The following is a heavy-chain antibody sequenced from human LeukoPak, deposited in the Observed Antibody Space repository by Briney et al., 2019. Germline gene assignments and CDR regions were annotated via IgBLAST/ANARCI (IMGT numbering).Heavy chain of an antibody. D-gene: IGHD6-25*01. Sequence: GGSLRLSCAASGFTFSSYGMHWVRQAPGKGLEWVAFIRYDGSNKYYADSVKGRFTISRDNSKNTLYLQMNSLTAVDTAVYYCAKDRYSSASLLANNPFDCWGQGTLVTVSS. V-gene: IGHV3-30*02. CDR1: GFTFSSYG. CDR3: AKDRYSSASLLANNPFDC. CDR2: IRYDGSNK. J-gene: IGHJ4*02.